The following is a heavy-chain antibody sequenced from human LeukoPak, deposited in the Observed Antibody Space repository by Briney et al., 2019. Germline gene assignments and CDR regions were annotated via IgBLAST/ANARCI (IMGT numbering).Heavy chain of an antibody. V-gene: IGHV5-51*01. CDR3: ARGGAEIQLWFNY. Sequence: GESLKISCKSSGYNFDNYWIAWVRQMPGKGLEWMGIIYPDDSDIRYSPSFKGQVTISADKSISTAYLQWSSLKASDSAMYYCARGGAEIQLWFNYWGQGTLVTVSS. CDR1: GYNFDNYW. D-gene: IGHD3-22*01. CDR2: IYPDDSDI. J-gene: IGHJ4*02.